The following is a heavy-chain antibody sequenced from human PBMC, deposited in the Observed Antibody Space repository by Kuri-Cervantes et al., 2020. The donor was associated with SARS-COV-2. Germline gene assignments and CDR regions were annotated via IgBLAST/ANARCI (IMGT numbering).Heavy chain of an antibody. V-gene: IGHV4-34*01. Sequence: SQTLSLTCAFYGEAFSGYYWTWIRQPPGKGLEWIGEINHRGSTNYNPSLKSRTTISVDTSNKQFSLILTSVTAADTAVYYCARAYGLLRYIYYMDVWGEGTTVTVSS. CDR3: ARAYGLLRYIYYMDV. D-gene: IGHD3-9*01. CDR2: INHRGST. J-gene: IGHJ6*03. CDR1: GEAFSGYY.